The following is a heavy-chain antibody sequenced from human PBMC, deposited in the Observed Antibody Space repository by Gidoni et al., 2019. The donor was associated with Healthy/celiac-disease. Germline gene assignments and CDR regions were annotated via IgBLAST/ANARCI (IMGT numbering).Heavy chain of an antibody. Sequence: QVQLVQSGAEVKKPGASVKVSCKDSGYNFPGYDMHWVRQAPGQGLEWMGWINPNSGGTNYAQKFQGRVTMTRDTSISTAYMELSRLRSDDTAVYYCARNKQDIFDRGRFGVVQNWFDPWGQGTLVTVSS. CDR3: ARNKQDIFDRGRFGVVQNWFDP. CDR1: GYNFPGYD. CDR2: INPNSGGT. D-gene: IGHD2-15*01. V-gene: IGHV1-2*02. J-gene: IGHJ5*02.